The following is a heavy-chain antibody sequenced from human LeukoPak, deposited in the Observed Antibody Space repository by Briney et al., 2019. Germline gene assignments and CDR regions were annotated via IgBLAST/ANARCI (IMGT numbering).Heavy chain of an antibody. Sequence: SETLSLTCTVSGGSISSGDYYWSWIRQPPGKGLEWIGYIYYSGSTYYNPSLKSRVTISVDTSKNQFSLKLSSVTAADTAVYYCAREENWGRDNWFDPWGQGTLVTVSS. D-gene: IGHD7-27*01. CDR3: AREENWGRDNWFDP. J-gene: IGHJ5*02. V-gene: IGHV4-30-4*01. CDR2: IYYSGST. CDR1: GGSISSGDYY.